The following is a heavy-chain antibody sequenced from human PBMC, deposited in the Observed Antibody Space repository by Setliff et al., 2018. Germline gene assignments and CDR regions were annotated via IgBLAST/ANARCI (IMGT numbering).Heavy chain of an antibody. Sequence: GSLRLSCASSEFTFSSYRLNWVRQAPGEGLDWVSCISSSCSYIYYADSVKGQFTVSRDNAKNSLYLQMNSLRAEDTAVYYCARGWVAVTVDYWGQGSLVTVSS. CDR2: ISSSCSYI. V-gene: IGHV3-21*01. J-gene: IGHJ4*02. CDR3: ARGWVAVTVDY. D-gene: IGHD2-21*02. CDR1: EFTFSSYR.